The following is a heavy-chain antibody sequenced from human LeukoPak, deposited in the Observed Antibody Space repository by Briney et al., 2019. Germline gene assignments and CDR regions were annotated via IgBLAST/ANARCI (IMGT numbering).Heavy chain of an antibody. V-gene: IGHV3-53*01. CDR2: IYSGGST. D-gene: IGHD6-25*01. J-gene: IGHJ4*02. Sequence: SGGSLRLSCAASGFTVSSNYMNWVRQAPGKGLEWVSVIYSGGSTYYADSVKGRFTISRDSSKNTLYLQMNTLRAEDTAVYYCARESSGYYFDYWGQGTLVTVSS. CDR3: ARESSGYYFDY. CDR1: GFTVSSNY.